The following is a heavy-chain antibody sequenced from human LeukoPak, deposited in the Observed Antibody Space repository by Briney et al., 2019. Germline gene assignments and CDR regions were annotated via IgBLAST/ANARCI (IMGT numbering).Heavy chain of an antibody. D-gene: IGHD5-24*01. CDR3: TRVGYIDEGIDY. Sequence: PGGFLRLSCVTSGFTFSRFGMTWVRQAPGKGLEWVANIKQDGSKKSYVDSVKGRFTISRDNAKNSLYLQMNSLRAEDTAIYYCTRVGYIDEGIDYWGQGTLVTVSS. CDR2: IKQDGSKK. CDR1: GFTFSRFG. J-gene: IGHJ4*02. V-gene: IGHV3-7*04.